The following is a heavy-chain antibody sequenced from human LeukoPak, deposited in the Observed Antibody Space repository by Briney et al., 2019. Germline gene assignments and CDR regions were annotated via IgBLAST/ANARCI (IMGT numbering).Heavy chain of an antibody. Sequence: GGSLRLSCAASGFSFSSYAMNWVRQAPGKGLEWVSPISGGGGYTYYADSVKGRFTISRDSSKNALYLQMHSLRDEDTAVYYCAKGPSSGPPYYFDYWGQGTLVTVSS. CDR3: AKGPSSGPPYYFDY. J-gene: IGHJ4*02. CDR1: GFSFSSYA. CDR2: ISGGGGYT. V-gene: IGHV3-23*01. D-gene: IGHD5-12*01.